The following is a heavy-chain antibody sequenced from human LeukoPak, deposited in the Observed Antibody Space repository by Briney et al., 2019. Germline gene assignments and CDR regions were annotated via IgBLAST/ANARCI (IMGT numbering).Heavy chain of an antibody. V-gene: IGHV4-59*12. CDR2: IYYSGST. Sequence: SETLSLTCTVSGGSISSYYWSWIRQPPGKGLEWIGYIYYSGSTNYNPSLKSRVTISVDTSKNQFSLKLSSVTAADTAVYYCAREGATTADYYYYYMDVWGKGTTVTVSS. CDR3: AREGATTADYYYYYMDV. D-gene: IGHD1-26*01. J-gene: IGHJ6*03. CDR1: GGSISSYY.